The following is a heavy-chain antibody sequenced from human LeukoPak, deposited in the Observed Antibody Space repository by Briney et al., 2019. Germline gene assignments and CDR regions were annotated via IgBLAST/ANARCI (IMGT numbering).Heavy chain of an antibody. J-gene: IGHJ6*04. CDR2: ISSSGSTI. V-gene: IGHV3-48*03. Sequence: GGSLRLSCAASGFTFSSYEMNWVRQAPGNGLEWVSYISSSGSTIYYADSVKGRFTISRDNAKNSLYLQMNSLRAEDTAVYYCAELGVTMIGGVWGKGTTVTISS. D-gene: IGHD3-10*02. CDR3: AELGVTMIGGV. CDR1: GFTFSSYE.